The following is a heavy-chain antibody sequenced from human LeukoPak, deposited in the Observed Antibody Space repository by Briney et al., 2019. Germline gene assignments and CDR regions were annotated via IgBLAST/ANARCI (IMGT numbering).Heavy chain of an antibody. V-gene: IGHV6-1*01. CDR3: AKGYSMSY. CDR1: GDSVSNTTTA. CDR2: TYYRSKWYH. Sequence: SQTLSLTCAISGDSVSNTTTAWNWIRQSPSRGLEWLGRTYYRSKWYHEYAISVRGRIIINSDTSKNQFSLHLNSVTPDDTAVYYCAKGYSMSYWGQGTLVTVSS. J-gene: IGHJ4*02. D-gene: IGHD5-12*01.